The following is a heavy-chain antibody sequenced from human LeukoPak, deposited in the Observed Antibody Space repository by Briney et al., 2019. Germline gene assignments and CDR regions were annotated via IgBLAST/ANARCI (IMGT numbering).Heavy chain of an antibody. CDR1: GFTFSRYG. D-gene: IGHD4-17*01. V-gene: IGHV3-30*03. CDR3: ARTWDGDYGDYYYAFDI. Sequence: GGSLRLSCAASGFTFSRYGMHWVRQAPGKGLEWVALISYDESNRNYADSVKGRFTISRDNAKNSLYLQMNSLRAEDTAVYYCARTWDGDYGDYYYAFDIWGQGTMVTVSS. J-gene: IGHJ3*02. CDR2: ISYDESNR.